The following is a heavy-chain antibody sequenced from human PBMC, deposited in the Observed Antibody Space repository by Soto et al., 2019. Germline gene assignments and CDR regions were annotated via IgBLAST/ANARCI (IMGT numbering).Heavy chain of an antibody. D-gene: IGHD3-9*01. CDR3: ARDSTTGYIYYYYYYMDV. V-gene: IGHV3-48*01. CDR2: ISSSSSTI. CDR1: GFTFSSYS. Sequence: EVQLVESGGGLVQPGGSLRLSCAASGFTFSSYSMNWVRQAPGKGLEWVSYISSSSSTIYYADSVKGRFTISRDNAKNSLYLQKNSLRGEDTAVYYCARDSTTGYIYYYYYYMDVWGKGTTVTVSS. J-gene: IGHJ6*03.